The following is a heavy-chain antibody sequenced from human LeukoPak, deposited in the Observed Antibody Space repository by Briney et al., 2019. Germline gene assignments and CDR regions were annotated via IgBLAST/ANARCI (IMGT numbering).Heavy chain of an antibody. J-gene: IGHJ4*02. CDR1: GFTFSRYA. D-gene: IGHD1-26*01. CDR3: AKEFFIVGVWGTDY. CDR2: ISYDGSNK. Sequence: PGGSLRLSCAASGFTFSRYAMHWVRQAPGKGLEWVAVISYDGSNKDHADSVEGRFTISRDNSKNTLYLQMNSLRAEDTAVYYCAKEFFIVGVWGTDYWGQGTLVTVSS. V-gene: IGHV3-30-3*01.